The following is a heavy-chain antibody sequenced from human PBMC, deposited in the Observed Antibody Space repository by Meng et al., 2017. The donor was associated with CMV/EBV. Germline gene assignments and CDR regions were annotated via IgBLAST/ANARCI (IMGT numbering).Heavy chain of an antibody. CDR2: INPNSGGT. Sequence: ASVKVSCKASGYTFTGYYMHWVRQAPGQGLEWMRWINPNSGGTNYAQKFQGRVTMTRDTSISTAYMELSRLRSDDTAVYYCAREDIVVVPAATYNWFDPWGQGTLVTVSS. D-gene: IGHD2-2*01. J-gene: IGHJ5*02. V-gene: IGHV1-2*02. CDR3: AREDIVVVPAATYNWFDP. CDR1: GYTFTGYY.